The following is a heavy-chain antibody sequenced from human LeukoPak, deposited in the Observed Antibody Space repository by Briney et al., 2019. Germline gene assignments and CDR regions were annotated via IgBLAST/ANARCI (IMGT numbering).Heavy chain of an antibody. D-gene: IGHD5-24*01. Sequence: GGSLRLSCAASGFSFSYFGMHWVRQTPGKGLEWVALIWSDGRKTYYADSVMGRFTISRDNSENTLHLQMNSLRVEDTAVYYCVKGGDGFNFGDHWGQGNRVTVSS. CDR2: IWSDGRKT. J-gene: IGHJ4*02. CDR1: GFSFSYFG. CDR3: VKGGDGFNFGDH. V-gene: IGHV3-33*06.